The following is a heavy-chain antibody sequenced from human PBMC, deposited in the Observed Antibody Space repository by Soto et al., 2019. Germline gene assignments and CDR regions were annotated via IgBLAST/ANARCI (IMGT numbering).Heavy chain of an antibody. D-gene: IGHD1-1*01. CDR2: IYHSGST. V-gene: IGHV4-4*02. Sequence: PSETLSLTCAVSGGSISSSNWWSWVRQPPGKGLEWIGEIYHSGSTNYNPSLKSRVTISVDKSKNQFSLKLSSVTAADTAVYYCARDYGTNYYYGMDVWGQGTTVTVSS. CDR1: GGSISSSNW. CDR3: ARDYGTNYYYGMDV. J-gene: IGHJ6*02.